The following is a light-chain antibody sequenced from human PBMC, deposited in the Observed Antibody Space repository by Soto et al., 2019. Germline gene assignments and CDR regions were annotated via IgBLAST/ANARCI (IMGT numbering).Light chain of an antibody. CDR2: EVS. J-gene: IGLJ1*01. CDR3: SSYTPIRSV. CDR1: SSDIGDFNF. Sequence: QSALTQPASVSGSPGQSITISCTGTSSDIGDFNFVSWYQQHPGKAPKLMIYEVSNRPSGVSNRFSGSKSGNTASLTISGLQAEEEADYSCSSYTPIRSVFGTGTKLTVL. V-gene: IGLV2-14*01.